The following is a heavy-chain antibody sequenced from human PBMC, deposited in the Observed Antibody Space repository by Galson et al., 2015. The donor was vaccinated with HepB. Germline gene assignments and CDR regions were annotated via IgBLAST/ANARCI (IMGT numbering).Heavy chain of an antibody. D-gene: IGHD5-12*01. CDR3: ARERGSGGFDDALDM. J-gene: IGHJ3*02. CDR1: GFSLSTNDM. Sequence: LVKPTQTLTLTCTFSGFSLSTNDMCVSWIRQPPGKGLEWIGKMHHSGTTIYNPSLKSRVSIEANMSANQLSLKLMSVTAADTGVYYCARERGSGGFDDALDMWGQGTMVTVSS. V-gene: IGHV4-4*02. CDR2: MHHSGTT.